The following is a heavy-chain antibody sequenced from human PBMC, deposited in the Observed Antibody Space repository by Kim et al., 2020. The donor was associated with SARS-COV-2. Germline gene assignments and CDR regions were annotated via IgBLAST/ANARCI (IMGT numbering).Heavy chain of an antibody. CDR2: IYTSGST. Sequence: SETLSLTCTVSGGSISSYYWSWIRQPAGKGLEWIGRIYTSGSTNYNPSLKSRVTMSVDTSKNQFSLKLSSVTAADTAVYYCARESTNPIWSGYYPLYYFDYWGQGTLVTVSS. V-gene: IGHV4-4*07. CDR1: GGSISSYY. CDR3: ARESTNPIWSGYYPLYYFDY. D-gene: IGHD3-3*01. J-gene: IGHJ4*02.